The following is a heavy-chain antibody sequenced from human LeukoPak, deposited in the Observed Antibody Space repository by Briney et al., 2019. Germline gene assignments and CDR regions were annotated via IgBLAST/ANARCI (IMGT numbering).Heavy chain of an antibody. Sequence: GGSLRLSCAASGFTFSSYWIHWVRQAPGKGLVWVSRINSDGSSTTYADSVKGRFTISRDNAKNTLYLQMNSLRAEDTAVYYCAKDWASMVLDYWGQGTLVTVSS. CDR1: GFTFSSYW. CDR3: AKDWASMVLDY. D-gene: IGHD3-10*01. CDR2: INSDGSST. J-gene: IGHJ4*02. V-gene: IGHV3-74*01.